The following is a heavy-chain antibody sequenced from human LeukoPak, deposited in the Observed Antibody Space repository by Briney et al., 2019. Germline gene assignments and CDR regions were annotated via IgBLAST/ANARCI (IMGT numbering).Heavy chain of an antibody. CDR1: GFIVSDDY. CDR2: MYRGASGTT. CDR3: AKDAPGSTIPIDY. V-gene: IGHV3-53*01. J-gene: IGHJ4*02. Sequence: GGSLSLARAVSGFIVSDDYMNWVRQAPGKGLEWVSVMYRGASGTTYYADSVKGRFTISRDNSNNTLYLEMDSLRAEDTAVYYCAKDAPGSTIPIDYWGQGTLVTVSS. D-gene: IGHD5-24*01.